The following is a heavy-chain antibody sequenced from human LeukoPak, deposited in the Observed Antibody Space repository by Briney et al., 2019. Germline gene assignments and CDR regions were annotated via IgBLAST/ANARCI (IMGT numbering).Heavy chain of an antibody. Sequence: SVKVSCKASEGTFSSYAFSWVRQAPGQRLEWMGGIIPVFVTPNYAQKFQRRVTITTDESMNTAFKELSSLRSEDTAVYYYAKHTGEYYYYKDVWGKGTTVTVAS. J-gene: IGHJ6*03. CDR1: EGTFSSYA. CDR3: AKHTGEYYYYKDV. D-gene: IGHD1-1*01. V-gene: IGHV1-69*05. CDR2: IIPVFVTP.